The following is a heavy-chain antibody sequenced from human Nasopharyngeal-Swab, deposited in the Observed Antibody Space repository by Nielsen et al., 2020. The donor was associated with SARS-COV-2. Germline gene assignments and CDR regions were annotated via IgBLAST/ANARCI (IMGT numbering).Heavy chain of an antibody. V-gene: IGHV3-7*03. Sequence: GGSLRLSCAASGFTFSSYWMIWVRQAPGKGLEWVANIKQDGSEKYYVDSVKGRFTISRDNAKNSLYLQMNSLRAEDTAVYYCARDHVSGAIFGVVIPYFDYWGQGTLVTVSS. CDR1: GFTFSSYW. CDR3: ARDHVSGAIFGVVIPYFDY. CDR2: IKQDGSEK. J-gene: IGHJ4*02. D-gene: IGHD3-3*01.